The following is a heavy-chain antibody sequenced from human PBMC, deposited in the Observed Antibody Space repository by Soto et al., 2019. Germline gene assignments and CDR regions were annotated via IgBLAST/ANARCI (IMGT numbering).Heavy chain of an antibody. J-gene: IGHJ4*02. CDR2: ISGSGGST. Sequence: GSLRLSCAASGFTFSSYAMSWVRQAPGKGLEWVSAISGSGGSTYYADSVKGRFTISRDNSKNTLYLQMNSLRAEDTAVYYCAIKSIAARRGIDYWGQGTLVTVSS. CDR3: AIKSIAARRGIDY. D-gene: IGHD6-6*01. CDR1: GFTFSSYA. V-gene: IGHV3-23*01.